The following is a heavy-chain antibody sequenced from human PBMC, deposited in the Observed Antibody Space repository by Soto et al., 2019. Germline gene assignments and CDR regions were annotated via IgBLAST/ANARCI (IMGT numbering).Heavy chain of an antibody. J-gene: IGHJ6*02. CDR1: GFTFNTYS. D-gene: IGHD6-19*01. Sequence: EVHLVDSGGGLVKPGGSLRLSCAASGFTFNTYSMTWVRQAPGQGLEWVSSISVTGGHIYYADSVRGRFTISRDNAKNSLSLQMNSMAGEDTAVQYCMRERQCVRDFDNGMNVWGRGTTATVS. V-gene: IGHV3-21*01. CDR2: ISVTGGHI. CDR3: MRERQCVRDFDNGMNV.